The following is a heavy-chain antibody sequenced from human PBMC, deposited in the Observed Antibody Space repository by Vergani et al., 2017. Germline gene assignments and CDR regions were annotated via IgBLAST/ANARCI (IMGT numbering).Heavy chain of an antibody. J-gene: IGHJ6*02. CDR1: GGSISSSSYY. CDR2: IYYSGST. D-gene: IGHD2-2*01. CDR3: ARDEPPAPAGYGMDV. V-gene: IGHV4-39*02. Sequence: QLQLQESGPGLVKPSETLSLPCTVSGGSISSSSYYWGWIRQPPGKGLEWIGSIYYSGSTYYNPSLKSRVTISVDTSKNQFSLKLSSVTAADTAVYYCARDEPPAPAGYGMDVWGQGTTVTVSS.